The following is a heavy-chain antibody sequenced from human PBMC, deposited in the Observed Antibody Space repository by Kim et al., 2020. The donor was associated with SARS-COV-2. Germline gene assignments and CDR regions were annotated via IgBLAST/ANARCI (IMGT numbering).Heavy chain of an antibody. Sequence: GGSLRLSCAASGFTFSSYGMHWVRQAPGKGLEWVAVISYDGSNKYYADSVKGRFTISRDNSKNTLYLQMNSLRAEDTAVYYCAKDRGELSQSLYYYYYGMDVWGQGITVTVSS. CDR2: ISYDGSNK. V-gene: IGHV3-30*18. CDR1: GFTFSSYG. D-gene: IGHD1-26*01. CDR3: AKDRGELSQSLYYYYYGMDV. J-gene: IGHJ6*02.